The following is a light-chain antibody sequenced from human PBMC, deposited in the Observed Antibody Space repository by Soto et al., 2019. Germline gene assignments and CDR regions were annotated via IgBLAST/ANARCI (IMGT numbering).Light chain of an antibody. CDR3: QQYNNWPFS. CDR1: QSVSSN. V-gene: IGKV3-15*01. J-gene: IGKJ1*01. CDR2: DVS. Sequence: EIVMTQSPATLSVSPGERATLSCRASQSVSSNLAWYQQKPGQAPRLLIYDVSIRATGVPARFSGTGSETDFTLTISGLQSEDSAVYFCQQYNNWPFSFGQGTKVDIK.